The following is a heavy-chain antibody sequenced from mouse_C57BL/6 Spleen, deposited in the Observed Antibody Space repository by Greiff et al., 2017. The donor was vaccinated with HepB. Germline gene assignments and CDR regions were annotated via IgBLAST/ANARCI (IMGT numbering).Heavy chain of an antibody. CDR1: GFTFSNYW. J-gene: IGHJ4*01. D-gene: IGHD2-4*01. Sequence: EVKLVESGGGLVQPGGSMKLSCVASGFTFSNYWMNWVRQSPEKGLEWVAQIRLKSDNYATHYAESVKGRFTISRDDSKSSVYLQMNNLRAEDTGIYYCPMIYYDYDEDYYYAMDYWGQGTSVTVSS. CDR2: IRLKSDNYAT. V-gene: IGHV6-3*01. CDR3: PMIYYDYDEDYYYAMDY.